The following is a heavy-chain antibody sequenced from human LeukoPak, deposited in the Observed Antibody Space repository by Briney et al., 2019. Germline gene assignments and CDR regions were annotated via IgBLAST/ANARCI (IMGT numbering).Heavy chain of an antibody. V-gene: IGHV4-61*02. CDR2: IYTSGST. Sequence: SETLSLTCTVSGGSISSGSYYWSWIRQPAGKGLEWIGRIYTSGSTNYNPSLKSRVTISVDTSKNQFSLKLSSVTAADTAVYYCARSPAASPSSWSGLGAFDIWGQGTMVTVSS. CDR1: GGSISSGSYY. D-gene: IGHD6-13*01. J-gene: IGHJ3*02. CDR3: ARSPAASPSSWSGLGAFDI.